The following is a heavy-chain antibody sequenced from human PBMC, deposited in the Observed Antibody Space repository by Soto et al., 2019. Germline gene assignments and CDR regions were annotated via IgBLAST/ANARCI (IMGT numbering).Heavy chain of an antibody. J-gene: IGHJ6*02. Sequence: SQTLSLTCAISGDSVSSNSAAWNWIRQSPSRGLEWLGRTYYRSKWYNDYAVSVKSRITINPDTSKNQFSLQLNSVTPEDTAVYYCARGIMIFGVVPSYGMDVWGQGTTVTVSS. D-gene: IGHD3-3*01. CDR1: GDSVSSNSAA. V-gene: IGHV6-1*01. CDR2: TYYRSKWYN. CDR3: ARGIMIFGVVPSYGMDV.